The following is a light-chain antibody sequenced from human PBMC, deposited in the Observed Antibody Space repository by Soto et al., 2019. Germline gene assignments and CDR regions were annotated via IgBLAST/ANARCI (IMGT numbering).Light chain of an antibody. V-gene: IGKV3-11*01. Sequence: EIVLTQSPATLSLSPGERATLSCRASQSVSNYLAWYQQKPGQAPRLLIYDASNRATGIPARFSGSGSGTDFTLTISSLEPEEFAVYFCQHRAGWPPALTFGGGTKVEIK. J-gene: IGKJ4*01. CDR1: QSVSNY. CDR3: QHRAGWPPALT. CDR2: DAS.